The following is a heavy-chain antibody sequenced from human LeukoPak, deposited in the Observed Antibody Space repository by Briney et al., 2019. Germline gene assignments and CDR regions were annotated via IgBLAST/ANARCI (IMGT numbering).Heavy chain of an antibody. CDR1: GFTFSSYS. D-gene: IGHD3-3*01. V-gene: IGHV3-48*01. CDR3: ARGHYDFWSGSPYYFDY. CDR2: ISSSTTI. Sequence: GGSLRLSCAASGFTFSSYSMNWVRQAPGKGLEWVSYISSSTTIYYADSVKGRFTISRDNAKNSLYLQMNSLRAEDTAVYYCARGHYDFWSGSPYYFDYWGQGTLVTVSS. J-gene: IGHJ4*02.